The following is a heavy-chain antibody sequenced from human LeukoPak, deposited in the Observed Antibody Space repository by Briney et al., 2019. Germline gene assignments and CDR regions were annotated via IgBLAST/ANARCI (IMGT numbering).Heavy chain of an antibody. CDR2: ITDTGDNT. CDR3: AKAKDLNSGWYLFDY. Sequence: GGSLRLSCAASGFTFNIYAMSWVRQAPGKGLEWVSGITDTGDNTYYADSVKGRFTISRDNSKNTLYVHMNSLRAEDTAVYYCAKAKDLNSGWYLFDYWGQGTLVTVSS. V-gene: IGHV3-23*01. J-gene: IGHJ4*02. CDR1: GFTFNIYA. D-gene: IGHD6-19*01.